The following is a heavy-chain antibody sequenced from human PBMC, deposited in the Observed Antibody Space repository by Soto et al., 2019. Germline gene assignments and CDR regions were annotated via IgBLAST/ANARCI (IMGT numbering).Heavy chain of an antibody. J-gene: IGHJ4*02. D-gene: IGHD3-22*01. CDR3: ARGLNYDSSGSLEDY. CDR1: GGSFSGYY. CDR2: INHSGST. Sequence: QVQLQQWGAGLLKPSETLSLTCAVYGGSFSGYYWSWIRQPPGKGLEWIGEINHSGSTNYNPSLKSRVTISVDTSKNQCSLKLSSVTAADTAVYCCARGLNYDSSGSLEDYWGQGTLVTVSS. V-gene: IGHV4-34*01.